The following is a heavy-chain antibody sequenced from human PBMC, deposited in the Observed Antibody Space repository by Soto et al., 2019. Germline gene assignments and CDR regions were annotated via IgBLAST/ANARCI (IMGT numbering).Heavy chain of an antibody. CDR1: GFTFADYA. D-gene: IGHD3-22*01. CDR3: AKAKFYYDSSPYDS. CDR2: INADGSEK. J-gene: IGHJ4*02. V-gene: IGHV3-43*02. Sequence: VQMVESGGGVVHPGGSLRLSCAVSGFTFADYAVHWVRQSAGKGLGWVSFINADGSEKYYADSVRGRFTISRDNSKDSFYLQMNSLRLEDTAMYYCAKAKFYYDSSPYDSWGQGTLVTVSS.